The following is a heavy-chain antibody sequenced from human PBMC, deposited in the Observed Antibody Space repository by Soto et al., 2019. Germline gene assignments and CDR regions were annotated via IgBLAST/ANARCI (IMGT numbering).Heavy chain of an antibody. CDR1: GGSISSYY. J-gene: IGHJ4*02. CDR2: IYYSGST. D-gene: IGHD3-16*02. CDR3: ARHAGDDYIWGSYRSDFDY. Sequence: SETLSLTCTVSGGSISSYYWSWIRQPPGKGLEWIGYIYYSGSTNYNPSLKSRVTISVDTSKNQFSLKLSSVTAADTAVYYCARHAGDDYIWGSYRSDFDYWGQGTLVTVSS. V-gene: IGHV4-59*08.